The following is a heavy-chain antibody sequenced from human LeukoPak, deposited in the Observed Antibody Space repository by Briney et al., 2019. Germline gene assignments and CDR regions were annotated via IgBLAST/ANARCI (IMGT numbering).Heavy chain of an antibody. Sequence: PSETLSLTCTVSGGSITSYHWSWIRQAAGKGLEWIGRIYTDGSINSNPSLKTRVTISVDRSMNQFSLKLSSVTAADTAVYYCARNLRQLVYGYDWFDLWGQGTLVTVSS. J-gene: IGHJ5*02. V-gene: IGHV4-4*07. D-gene: IGHD5-18*01. CDR1: GGSITSYH. CDR2: IYTDGSI. CDR3: ARNLRQLVYGYDWFDL.